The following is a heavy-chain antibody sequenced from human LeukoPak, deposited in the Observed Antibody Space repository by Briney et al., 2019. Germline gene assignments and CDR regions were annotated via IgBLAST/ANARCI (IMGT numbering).Heavy chain of an antibody. CDR2: IKQDGSEK. CDR1: GFTFSSYR. CDR3: ARDRKPLGAGGAFDI. J-gene: IGHJ3*02. D-gene: IGHD2-15*01. V-gene: IGHV3-7*03. Sequence: PGGSLRLSRAASGFTFSSYRMSWVRQAPGKGLEWVANIKQDGSEKYYVDSVKGRFTISRDNAKNSLYLQMNSLRAEDTALYHCARDRKPLGAGGAFDIWGQGTMVTVSS.